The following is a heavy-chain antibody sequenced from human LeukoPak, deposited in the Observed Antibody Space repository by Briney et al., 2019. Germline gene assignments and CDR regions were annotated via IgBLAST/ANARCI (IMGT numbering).Heavy chain of an antibody. CDR1: GGSISSYY. CDR3: ARGYSSSCVLCTDV. Sequence: SSETLSLTCTISGGSISSYYWSWIRQPAGKGLEWIGRIYTSGSTNYNPSLKSRVTMSVDTSKNQFSLKLSSVTAADTAVYYCARGYSSSCVLCTDVWGQGTTVTVSS. V-gene: IGHV4-4*07. D-gene: IGHD6-13*01. CDR2: IYTSGST. J-gene: IGHJ6*02.